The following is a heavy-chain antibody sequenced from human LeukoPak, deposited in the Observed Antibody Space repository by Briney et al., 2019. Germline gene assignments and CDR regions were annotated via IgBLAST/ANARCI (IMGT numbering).Heavy chain of an antibody. CDR2: ISGSGTNT. CDR1: GFTFSSYA. V-gene: IGHV3-21*01. CDR3: ARDPGSTQTLHDAFDI. D-gene: IGHD1-26*01. J-gene: IGHJ3*02. Sequence: GGSLRLSCAASGFTFSSYAMSWVRQAPGKGLEWVSAISGSGTNTYYADSVKGRFTISRDNARNSVYLQMNSLRAEDTAVYYCARDPGSTQTLHDAFDIWGQGTMVTVSS.